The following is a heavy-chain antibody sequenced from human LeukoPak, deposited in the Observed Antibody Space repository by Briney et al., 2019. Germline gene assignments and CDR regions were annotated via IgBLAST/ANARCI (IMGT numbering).Heavy chain of an antibody. CDR1: GYTFSSYD. Sequence: ASVKVSCKASGYTFSSYDISWVRQATGQGLEWMGWMNPNSGNTGYAQKFQGRVTLTWNTSIRTAYMELTSLRSEDTAVYYCTRGDRAAVAIDYWGQGTLVTVSS. CDR3: TRGDRAAVAIDY. V-gene: IGHV1-8*01. D-gene: IGHD6-13*01. CDR2: MNPNSGNT. J-gene: IGHJ4*02.